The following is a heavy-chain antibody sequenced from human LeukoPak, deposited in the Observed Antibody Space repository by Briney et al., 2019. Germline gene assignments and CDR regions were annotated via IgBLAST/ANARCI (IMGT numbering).Heavy chain of an antibody. D-gene: IGHD5-18*01. CDR3: TTDARIQLWLSGYYFDY. Sequence: GGSLRLSCAASGFTFSNAWMSWGRQAPGRGLEWVGRIKSKTDGGSTDYAAPVKGRFTISRDDSKNTLYLQMSSLKTEDTAVYCCTTDARIQLWLSGYYFDYWGEGTLVTVSS. J-gene: IGHJ4*02. V-gene: IGHV3-15*01. CDR2: IKSKTDGGST. CDR1: GFTFSNAW.